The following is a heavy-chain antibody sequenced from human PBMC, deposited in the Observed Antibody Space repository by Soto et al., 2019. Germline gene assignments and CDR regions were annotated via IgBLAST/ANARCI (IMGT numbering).Heavy chain of an antibody. CDR1: GYTFTSYG. CDR2: ISGYNGDT. D-gene: IGHD2-8*01. Sequence: ASVKVSCKASGYTFTSYGISWVRQAPGQGLEWMGWISGYNGDTNYAQKFQDRVSMTIDTSTGTAYMELRSLTSDDMAIYYCAKNGQPPYYYYGLDVWG. J-gene: IGHJ6*02. V-gene: IGHV1-18*03. CDR3: AKNGQPPYYYYGLDV.